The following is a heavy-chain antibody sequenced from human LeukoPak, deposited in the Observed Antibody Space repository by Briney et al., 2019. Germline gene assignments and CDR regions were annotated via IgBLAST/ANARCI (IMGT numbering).Heavy chain of an antibody. CDR1: GGTFSSYA. CDR3: ARGVSGTTRFDP. Sequence: ASVKVSCKASGGTFSSYAISWMRQAPGQGLEWMGGIIPIFGTANYAQKFQGRVTITADESTSTAYMELSSLRSEDTAVYYCARGVSGTTRFDPWGQGTLVTVSS. D-gene: IGHD1-7*01. J-gene: IGHJ5*02. V-gene: IGHV1-69*13. CDR2: IIPIFGTA.